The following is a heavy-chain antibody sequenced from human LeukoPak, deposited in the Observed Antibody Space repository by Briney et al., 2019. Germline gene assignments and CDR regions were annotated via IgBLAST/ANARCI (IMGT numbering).Heavy chain of an antibody. Sequence: GGTLRLPCASSGFTFSRYVLTWVRQAPGKGLEWVSAIGVSGGSTFYADPVKGRFTISRDNSKNTLYLLMNNLRAEDTAVYYCAKGDQPLLYGGAFDYWGQGTLVTVSS. V-gene: IGHV3-23*01. J-gene: IGHJ4*02. CDR3: AKGDQPLLYGGAFDY. D-gene: IGHD2-2*02. CDR2: IGVSGGST. CDR1: GFTFSRYV.